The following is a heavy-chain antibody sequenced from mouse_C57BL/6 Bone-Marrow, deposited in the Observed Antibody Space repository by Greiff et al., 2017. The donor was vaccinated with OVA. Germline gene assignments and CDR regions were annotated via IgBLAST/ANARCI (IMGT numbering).Heavy chain of an antibody. V-gene: IGHV15-2*01. J-gene: IGHJ2*01. CDR1: DSEVFPIAY. Sequence: VQLKESGSELRSPGSSVKLSCKDFDSEVFPIAYMSWVRQKPGHGFEWIGGILPSIGRTIYGEKFEDKATLDADTLSNTAYLELNSLTSEDSAIYYCARPDYYGSSDFDYWGQGTTLTVSS. D-gene: IGHD1-1*01. CDR3: ARPDYYGSSDFDY. CDR2: ILPSIGRT.